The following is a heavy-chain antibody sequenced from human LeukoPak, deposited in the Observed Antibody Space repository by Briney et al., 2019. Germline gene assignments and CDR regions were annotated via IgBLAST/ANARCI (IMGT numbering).Heavy chain of an antibody. CDR3: ASSSLYYYDSSGAFDI. D-gene: IGHD3-22*01. CDR2: MNPNSGNT. Sequence: GASVKVSCKASGYTFTSYDINWVRQATGQGLEWVGWMNPNSGNTGYAQKFQGRVTMTRNTSISTAYMELSSLRSEDTAVYYCASSSLYYYDSSGAFDIWGQGTMVTVSS. J-gene: IGHJ3*02. V-gene: IGHV1-8*01. CDR1: GYTFTSYD.